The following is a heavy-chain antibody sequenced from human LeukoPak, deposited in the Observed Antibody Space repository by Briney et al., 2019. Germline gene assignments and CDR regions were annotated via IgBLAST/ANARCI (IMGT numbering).Heavy chain of an antibody. D-gene: IGHD4/OR15-4a*01. CDR1: GFTVSSNS. Sequence: PGGSLRLSCTVSGFTVSSNSMSWVRQAPGKGLEGVSFIYSDNTHYSDSGKGRFTISRDNSTNTLYLQMNSLRAEDTAVYYCARRAGAYSHPYDYWGQGTLVTVSS. J-gene: IGHJ4*02. CDR3: ARRAGAYSHPYDY. V-gene: IGHV3-53*01. CDR2: IYSDNT.